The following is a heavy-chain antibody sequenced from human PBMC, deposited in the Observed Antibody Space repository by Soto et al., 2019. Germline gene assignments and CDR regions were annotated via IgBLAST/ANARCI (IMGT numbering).Heavy chain of an antibody. CDR2: ILYDGNNK. CDR3: ASAGCDGGSCYTLVGLRYGMDV. D-gene: IGHD2-15*01. CDR1: GFTFSSYA. V-gene: IGHV3-30-3*01. Sequence: QVQLVESGGGVVQPGRSLRLSCAASGFTFSSYAMYWVRQAPGKGLEWVAVILYDGNNKYYADSVKGRFTISRDNSKNSRYRHRSSLRAEDTAVYSCASAGCDGGSCYTLVGLRYGMDVWGQGTTVTVSS. J-gene: IGHJ6*02.